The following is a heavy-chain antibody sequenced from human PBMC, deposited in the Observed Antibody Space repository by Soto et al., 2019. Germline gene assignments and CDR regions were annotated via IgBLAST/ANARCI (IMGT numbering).Heavy chain of an antibody. J-gene: IGHJ4*02. CDR1: GGSISSYY. CDR2: IYYSGST. D-gene: IGHD3-3*01. Sequence: KTSETLSLTCTVSGGSISSYYWSWIRQPPGKGLEWIGYIYYSGSTNYNPSLKSRVTISVDTSKNQFSLKLSSVTAADTAVYYCARAGYDFWSGYLPFDYWGQGTLVTVSS. CDR3: ARAGYDFWSGYLPFDY. V-gene: IGHV4-59*01.